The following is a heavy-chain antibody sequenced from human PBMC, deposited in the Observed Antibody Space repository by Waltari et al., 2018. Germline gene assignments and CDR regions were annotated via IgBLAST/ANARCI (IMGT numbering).Heavy chain of an antibody. J-gene: IGHJ4*02. CDR2: IEPNSGGT. CDR1: GYTFTGYY. V-gene: IGHV1-2*02. D-gene: IGHD5-12*01. Sequence: QVQLVQSGAEVKKPGASVKVSCKASGYTFTGYYMHWVRQAPGQGLEWRGWIEPNSGGTNYAQKFQGRVTMTRDTSIRTAYMELSRLRADDTAVYYCARERLVATTAIDYWGQGTLVTVSS. CDR3: ARERLVATTAIDY.